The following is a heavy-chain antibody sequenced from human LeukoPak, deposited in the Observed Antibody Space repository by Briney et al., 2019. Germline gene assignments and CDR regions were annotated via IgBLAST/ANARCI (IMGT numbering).Heavy chain of an antibody. V-gene: IGHV4-30-4*01. CDR3: ARVPRIRDYVWGSYRSYFDY. J-gene: IGHJ4*02. CDR1: GGSISSGDYY. Sequence: SETLSLTCTVSGGSISSGDYYWSWIRQPPGKGLEWIGYIYYSGSTYYNPSLKSRVTISVDTSKNQFSLKLSSVTAADTAVYYCARVPRIRDYVWGSYRSYFDYWGQGTLVTVSS. D-gene: IGHD3-16*02. CDR2: IYYSGST.